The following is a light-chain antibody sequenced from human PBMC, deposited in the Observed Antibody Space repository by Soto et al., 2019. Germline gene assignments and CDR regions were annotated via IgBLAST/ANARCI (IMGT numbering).Light chain of an antibody. V-gene: IGKV1-39*01. J-gene: IGKJ1*01. CDR3: QQSYSTPRT. CDR1: QSISTY. Sequence: DIQMTQSPSSLSASVGDRVTITCRASQSISTYLHWYQQKAGKAPHLLIYAASNLQSGVPSRFSGSGSGTDFTLTISSLQPEDFATYYCQQSYSTPRTFGQGTKVDI. CDR2: AAS.